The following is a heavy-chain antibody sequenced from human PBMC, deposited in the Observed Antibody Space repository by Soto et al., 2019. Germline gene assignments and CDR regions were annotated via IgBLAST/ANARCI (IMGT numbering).Heavy chain of an antibody. V-gene: IGHV1-2*02. Sequence: ASVKVSCKASGYTFTGYYMHWVRQAPGQGLEWMGWINPNSGGTNYAQKFQGRVTMTRDTSISTAYMELSRLRSDDTAVYYCAGGRYYDFPKGNWFDPWGQGTLVTVSS. CDR3: AGGRYYDFPKGNWFDP. CDR2: INPNSGGT. CDR1: GYTFTGYY. D-gene: IGHD3-3*01. J-gene: IGHJ5*02.